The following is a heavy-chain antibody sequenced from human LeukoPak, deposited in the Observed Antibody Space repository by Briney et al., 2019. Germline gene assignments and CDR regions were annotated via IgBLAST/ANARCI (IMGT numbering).Heavy chain of an antibody. CDR1: GGSFSGYY. D-gene: IGHD3-9*01. CDR3: ARGPLVLRYFDWLPSGKLDV. CDR2: INHSGST. Sequence: PSETLSLTCAVYGGSFSGYYWSWIRQPPGKGLEWIGEINHSGSTNYNPSLKSRVTISVDTSKNQFSLKLSSVTAADTAVYYCARGPLVLRYFDWLPSGKLDVWGKGTTVTVSS. J-gene: IGHJ6*04. V-gene: IGHV4-34*01.